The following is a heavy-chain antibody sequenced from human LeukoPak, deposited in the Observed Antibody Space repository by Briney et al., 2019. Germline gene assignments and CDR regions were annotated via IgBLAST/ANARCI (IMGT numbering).Heavy chain of an antibody. V-gene: IGHV1-8*02. CDR1: GYTFINYD. CDR3: ARGPQDDYDYYYYYGMDV. CDR2: MNPNSGNT. Sequence: WASVKVSCKASGYTFINYDIAWVRQAPGQGLEWMGWMNPNSGNTGYAQKFQGRVTMTRNTSISTAYMELSSLRSEDTAVYYCARGPQDDYDYYYYYGMDVWGQGTTVTVSS. J-gene: IGHJ6*02. D-gene: IGHD5-12*01.